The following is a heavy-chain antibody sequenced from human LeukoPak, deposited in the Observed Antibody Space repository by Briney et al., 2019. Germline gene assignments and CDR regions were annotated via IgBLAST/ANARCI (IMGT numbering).Heavy chain of an antibody. CDR2: INAGNGNT. V-gene: IGHV1-3*01. CDR3: ARDQEMDYYDSDNYSFYIFDN. Sequence: GASVKVSCEASGYTFTDYAIQWVRQAPGQSLEWMGWINAGNGNTKYSQKFQGRVTMRADTSTSTVYMELRSLRSDDTAVYYCARDQEMDYYDSDNYSFYIFDNWGRGTLVTVSS. J-gene: IGHJ4*02. CDR1: GYTFTDYA. D-gene: IGHD3-22*01.